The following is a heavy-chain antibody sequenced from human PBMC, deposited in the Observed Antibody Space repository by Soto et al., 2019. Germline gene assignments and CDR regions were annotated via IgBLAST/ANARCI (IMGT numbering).Heavy chain of an antibody. V-gene: IGHV1-69*13. Sequence: GASVKVSCKASAGTVSSYAISCERQAPGQGLEWMGGIIPIFGTANYAQKFQGRVTITADESTSTAYMELSSLRSEDTAVYYCARSRIAVADNYFDYWGQGTLVTVSS. J-gene: IGHJ4*02. CDR1: AGTVSSYA. CDR2: IIPIFGTA. D-gene: IGHD6-19*01. CDR3: ARSRIAVADNYFDY.